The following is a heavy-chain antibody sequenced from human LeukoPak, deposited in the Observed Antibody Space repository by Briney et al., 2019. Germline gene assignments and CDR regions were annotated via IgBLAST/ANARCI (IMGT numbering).Heavy chain of an antibody. J-gene: IGHJ4*02. CDR1: GGSISSYY. CDR3: ARVGYCSGSSCVPYFDY. V-gene: IGHV4-4*07. Sequence: KTSETLSLTCTVSGGSISSYYWSWIRQPAGKGLEWIGRIYSSGSTNYNPSLKSRVIMSVDKSKNQFSLKLSSVTAADTAVYYCARVGYCSGSSCVPYFDYWGQGTLVTVSS. CDR2: IYSSGST. D-gene: IGHD2-15*01.